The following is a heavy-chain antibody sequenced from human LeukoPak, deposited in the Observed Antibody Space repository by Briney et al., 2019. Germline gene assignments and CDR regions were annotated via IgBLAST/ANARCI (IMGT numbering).Heavy chain of an antibody. CDR3: ARYGSGSYYNKSNWFDP. V-gene: IGHV1-46*01. D-gene: IGHD3-10*01. CDR2: INPSGGST. CDR1: GYTFTSYY. J-gene: IGHJ5*02. Sequence: GASVKVSCKASGYTFTSYYMHWVRQAPGQGLEWMGIINPSGGSTSYAQKFQGRVTMTRDMSTSTVYMELSSLRSEDTAVYYCARYGSGSYYNKSNWFDPWGQGTLVTVSS.